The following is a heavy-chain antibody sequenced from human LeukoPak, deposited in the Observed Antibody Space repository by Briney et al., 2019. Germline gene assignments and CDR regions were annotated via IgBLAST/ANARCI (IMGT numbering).Heavy chain of an antibody. D-gene: IGHD2-2*01. CDR2: INSSGGST. J-gene: IGHJ6*03. V-gene: IGHV1-46*01. CDR3: AREVRYCSSTSCHPGYYYYIDV. CDR1: GYTFTSYY. Sequence: ASVKVSCKASGYTFTSYYMHWVRQAPGQGREWMGLINSSGGSTSYAQKFQGRVTMTSDTSTSTVYMELSSLKSEDTAVYYCAREVRYCSSTSCHPGYYYYIDVWGKGTTVTVSS.